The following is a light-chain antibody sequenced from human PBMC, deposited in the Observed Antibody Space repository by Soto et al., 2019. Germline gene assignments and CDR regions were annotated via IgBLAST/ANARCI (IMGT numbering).Light chain of an antibody. Sequence: QSALTQPASVSGSPGQSITISCSGTSEDVGGYNYVSWYQQHPGKAPRLIIYEVTNRPSGLSNRFSGSKSGSEASLTISGLQGEDEADYYCSSYTSSNTLVFGTGTQLTVL. CDR1: SEDVGGYNY. J-gene: IGLJ6*01. CDR2: EVT. CDR3: SSYTSSNTLV. V-gene: IGLV2-14*01.